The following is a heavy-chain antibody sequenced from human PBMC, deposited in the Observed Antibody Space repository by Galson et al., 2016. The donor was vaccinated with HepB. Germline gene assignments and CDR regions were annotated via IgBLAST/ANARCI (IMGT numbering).Heavy chain of an antibody. CDR3: ARGSQSRVLEGLRFRVVGNAFDI. D-gene: IGHD3-3*01. CDR2: IYYSGST. J-gene: IGHJ3*02. CDR1: GGSISNYY. V-gene: IGHV4-59*01. Sequence: ETLSLTCTVSGGSISNYYWSWIRQPPGKGLEWIGYIYYSGSTNYNPSLKSRVTISVDTSKNQFSLKLSSVTAADTAVYYCARGSQSRVLEGLRFRVVGNAFDIWGQGTMVTVSS.